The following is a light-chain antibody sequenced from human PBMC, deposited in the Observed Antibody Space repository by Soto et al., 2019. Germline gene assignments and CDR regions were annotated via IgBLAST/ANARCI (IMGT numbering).Light chain of an antibody. CDR3: QQYGSSGT. V-gene: IGKV3-20*01. CDR2: GAS. J-gene: IGKJ1*01. Sequence: EIVLTLSPGTLSLSPRERATLSCMASQSVSNNYLAWYQQKPGQAPRLLIYGASNRATGIPDRFSGSGSGTDFTLTISRLEPEDFAVYYCQQYGSSGTFGQGTKVDIK. CDR1: QSVSNNY.